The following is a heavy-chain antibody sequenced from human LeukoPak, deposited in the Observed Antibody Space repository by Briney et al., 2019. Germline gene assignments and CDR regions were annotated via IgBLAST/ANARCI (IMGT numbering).Heavy chain of an antibody. CDR2: ICGGGGST. D-gene: IGHD3-10*01. Sequence: GGTLRLSCAASGFIFSDYGMSWVRQGPGKGLEWVSGICGGGGSTYYADSVKGRFTISRDNSKNTLYLQMNSLRAEDTAVYYCARGGYYGSGSYVDYWGQGTLVTVSS. CDR1: GFIFSDYG. V-gene: IGHV3-23*01. J-gene: IGHJ4*02. CDR3: ARGGYYGSGSYVDY.